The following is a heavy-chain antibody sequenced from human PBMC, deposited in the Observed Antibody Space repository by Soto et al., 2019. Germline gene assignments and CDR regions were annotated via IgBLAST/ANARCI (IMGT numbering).Heavy chain of an antibody. D-gene: IGHD4-17*01. CDR3: ARCSDIGDKRDAFDV. CDR2: IYYSGAT. V-gene: IGHV4-31*03. J-gene: IGHJ3*01. Sequence: QVQLQESGPGLVRPSETLSLTCPLSGDSIGSTINYWSWIRRHPGKGLEYIGYIYYSGATYYSPSRESRVTISVDTSKNQVSRKLTSVTAADTARYYCARCSDIGDKRDAFDVWGQGTMVTVSS. CDR1: GDSIGSTINY.